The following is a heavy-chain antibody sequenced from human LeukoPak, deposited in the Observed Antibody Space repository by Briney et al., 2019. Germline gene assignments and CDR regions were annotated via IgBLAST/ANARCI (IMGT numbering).Heavy chain of an antibody. CDR3: AKDMWRFGELDYDY. D-gene: IGHD3-10*01. J-gene: IGHJ4*02. V-gene: IGHV3-23*01. Sequence: PEGSLRLSCAASGFTFSNYAMNWVRQAPGKGLEWVSAIRGSGGSTYYGDSVKGRFTISRDNSKNSLYLQMNSLRTEDTALYYCAKDMWRFGELDYDYWGQGTLVTVSS. CDR2: IRGSGGST. CDR1: GFTFSNYA.